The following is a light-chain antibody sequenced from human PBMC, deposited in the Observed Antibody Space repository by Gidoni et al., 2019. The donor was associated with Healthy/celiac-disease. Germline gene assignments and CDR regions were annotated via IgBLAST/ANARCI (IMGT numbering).Light chain of an antibody. CDR2: WAS. CDR1: QSVLYRSNNKNY. CDR3: QQYYSTRT. V-gene: IGKV4-1*01. J-gene: IGKJ1*01. Sequence: DIVMTQSPDSLAVSLGERATINCKSSQSVLYRSNNKNYLAWYQQKPGQPPKLLIYWASTRESGVPVRFSGSGSGTDFTLTISSLQAEDAAVYYCQQYYSTRTFGQGTKVEIK.